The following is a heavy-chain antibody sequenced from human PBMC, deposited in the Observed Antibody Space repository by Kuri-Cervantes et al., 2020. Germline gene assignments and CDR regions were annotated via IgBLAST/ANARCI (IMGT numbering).Heavy chain of an antibody. J-gene: IGHJ6*02. D-gene: IGHD6-25*01. Sequence: GGSLRLSCAASGFTFGSYSMNWVRQAPGKGLEWVSTISGGGDYTYHADSVKGRFTISRDNSKNTLYLQMNSLRAEDTAVYYCASRSGSLPTMKYGMDVWGQGTTVTVSS. CDR1: GFTFGSYS. CDR2: ISGGGDYT. CDR3: ASRSGSLPTMKYGMDV. V-gene: IGHV3-23*01.